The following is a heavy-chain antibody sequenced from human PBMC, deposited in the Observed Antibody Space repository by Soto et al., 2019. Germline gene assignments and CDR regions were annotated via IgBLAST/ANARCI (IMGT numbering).Heavy chain of an antibody. Sequence: GASVKVSCKASGYTFTSYGISWVRQAPGQGLEWMGWISAYNGNTNYAQKLQGRVTISRDNAKSSLYLQMNSLRAEDTAVYYCARDSREYNAYDYNWGQGTLVTVSS. CDR1: GYTFTSYG. J-gene: IGHJ4*02. CDR2: ISAYNGNT. D-gene: IGHD5-12*01. V-gene: IGHV1-18*01. CDR3: ARDSREYNAYDYN.